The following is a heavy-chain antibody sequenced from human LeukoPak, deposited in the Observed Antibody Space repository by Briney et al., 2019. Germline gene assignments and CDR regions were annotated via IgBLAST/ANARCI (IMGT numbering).Heavy chain of an antibody. CDR3: ARTDGYNSNYFDY. J-gene: IGHJ4*02. CDR1: GGSFSGYY. V-gene: IGHV4-34*01. Sequence: SETLSLTCAVYGGSFSGYYWSWIRQPPGKGLEWIGEINHSGSTNYNPSLKSRVTISVDTSNNQFSLKLSSVTAADTAVYYCARTDGYNSNYFDYWGQGTLVTVSS. CDR2: INHSGST. D-gene: IGHD5-24*01.